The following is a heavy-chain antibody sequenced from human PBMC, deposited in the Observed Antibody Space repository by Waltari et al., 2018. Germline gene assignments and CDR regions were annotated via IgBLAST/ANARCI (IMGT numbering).Heavy chain of an antibody. CDR1: GGSISGDDYY. Sequence: QVQLQESGPGLVEPSQTLSLTCTVSGGSISGDDYYWSWIRQPPGQGLEGIGYISYPWTTDANPSLKSRLTISVDTSKTQFSLKLSSVTAADTAVYYCARVLGDTSSWSYYYYMDVWGKGTTVTVSS. CDR3: ARVLGDTSSWSYYYYMDV. D-gene: IGHD6-13*01. CDR2: ISYPWTT. V-gene: IGHV4-30-4*08. J-gene: IGHJ6*03.